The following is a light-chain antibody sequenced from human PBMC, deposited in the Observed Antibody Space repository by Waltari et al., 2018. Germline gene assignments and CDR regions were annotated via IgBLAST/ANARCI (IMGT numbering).Light chain of an antibody. CDR3: QQYSYWPRT. CDR1: QSVSSK. Sequence: EPVMTQSQATLSVSPGERATLSCRASQSVSSKLAWYQQKPGQAPRLLIYGASTRATDIPARFSGGGSGTEFTLIISSLQSEDFAVYFCQQYSYWPRTFGRGTKVEIK. V-gene: IGKV3-15*01. CDR2: GAS. J-gene: IGKJ1*01.